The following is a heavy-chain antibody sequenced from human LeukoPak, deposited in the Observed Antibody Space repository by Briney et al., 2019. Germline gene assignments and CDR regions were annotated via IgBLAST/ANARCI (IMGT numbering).Heavy chain of an antibody. Sequence: SETLSLTCTVSGGSISSYYWSWIRQPAGKGLEWIGRIYTIGSTNYNPSLKSRVTMSLDTSKNQFSLKLSSVTAADTAVYYCAREWFGGNHSSDYYMDVWGKGTTVTISS. V-gene: IGHV4-4*07. D-gene: IGHD3-10*01. CDR1: GGSISSYY. J-gene: IGHJ6*03. CDR3: AREWFGGNHSSDYYMDV. CDR2: IYTIGST.